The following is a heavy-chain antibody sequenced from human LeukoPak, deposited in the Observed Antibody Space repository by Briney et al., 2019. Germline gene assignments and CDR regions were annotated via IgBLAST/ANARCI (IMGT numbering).Heavy chain of an antibody. CDR1: GYTFTGYY. Sequence: ASVKVSCKASGYTFTGYYMHWVRQAPGQGLEWMGWINPNSGGTNYAQKFQGRVTMTRDTSISTAYMELSRLRSVDTAVYYCARGGGTAMVTFDYWGQGTLVTVSS. V-gene: IGHV1-2*02. CDR3: ARGGGTAMVTFDY. D-gene: IGHD5-18*01. CDR2: INPNSGGT. J-gene: IGHJ4*02.